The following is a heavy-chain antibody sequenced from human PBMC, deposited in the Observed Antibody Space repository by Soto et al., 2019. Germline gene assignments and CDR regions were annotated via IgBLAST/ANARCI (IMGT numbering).Heavy chain of an antibody. Sequence: SGPTLVNPTQTLTLTCTFSGFSLSTSGMCVSWIRQPPGKALEWLELIDWDDDKYYSTSLKTRLTISKDTSKNQVVLTMTNMDPVDTATYYCARIIGYYGSGTYYYYGMDVWGQGTTVTVSS. CDR1: GFSLSTSGMC. CDR2: IDWDDDK. J-gene: IGHJ6*02. V-gene: IGHV2-70*01. D-gene: IGHD3-10*01. CDR3: ARIIGYYGSGTYYYYGMDV.